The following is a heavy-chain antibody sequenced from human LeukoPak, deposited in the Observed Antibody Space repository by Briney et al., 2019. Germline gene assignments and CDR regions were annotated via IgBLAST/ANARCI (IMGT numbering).Heavy chain of an antibody. CDR2: IIPIFGTA. V-gene: IGHV1-69*13. D-gene: IGHD3-22*01. J-gene: IGHJ4*02. CDR1: GGTFSNYA. CDR3: ARGWDYDSGGRPTAYVY. Sequence: VKVSCKASGGTFSNYAINWVRQAPGQGFEWMGGIIPIFGTANYAQKFQGRVTITADKSTSTVYMELNSLKSEDTAVYYCARGWDYDSGGRPTAYVYWGQGTLVTVSS.